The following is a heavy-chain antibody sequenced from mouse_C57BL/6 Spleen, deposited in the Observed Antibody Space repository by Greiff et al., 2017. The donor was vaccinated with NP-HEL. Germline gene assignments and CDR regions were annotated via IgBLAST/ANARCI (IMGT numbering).Heavy chain of an antibody. Sequence: QVQLKQPGAELVRPGSSVKLSCKASGYTFTSYWMHWVKQRPIQGLEWIGNIDPSDSETHYNQKFKDKATLTVDKSSSTAYMQLSSLTSEDSAVYYCARWGNSSGAMDYWGQGTSVTVSS. V-gene: IGHV1-52*01. CDR3: ARWGNSSGAMDY. CDR2: IDPSDSET. J-gene: IGHJ4*01. CDR1: GYTFTSYW. D-gene: IGHD3-2*02.